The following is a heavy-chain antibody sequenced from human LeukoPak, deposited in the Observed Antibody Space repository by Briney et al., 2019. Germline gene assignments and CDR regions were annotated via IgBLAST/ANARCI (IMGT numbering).Heavy chain of an antibody. Sequence: GGSLRLSCAASGFTFSSYAMSWVRQAPGKGLEWVSAISGSGGSTYYADSVKGRFTISRDNSKNTLYLQMNSLRAEDTAVYYCAKGHSSGYWSPTLHRGQGTLVTVSS. D-gene: IGHD3-22*01. V-gene: IGHV3-23*01. CDR1: GFTFSSYA. CDR2: ISGSGGST. J-gene: IGHJ4*02. CDR3: AKGHSSGYWSPTLH.